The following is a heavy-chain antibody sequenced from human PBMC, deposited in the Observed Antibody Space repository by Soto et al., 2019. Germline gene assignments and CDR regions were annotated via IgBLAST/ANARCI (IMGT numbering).Heavy chain of an antibody. J-gene: IGHJ4*03. V-gene: IGHV4-34*01. CDR3: AGVFWGYCGTDCYPRAV. D-gene: IGHD2-21*02. CDR2: INHTGST. Sequence: PSETLSLTCAVYGGSFSGYSWTWIRQPPGTGLEWIGEINHTGSTNYNPSLKSRVTISVDTSKNQFSLKLTSVTAADTAVYYCAGVFWGYCGTDCYPRAVWGQGPRVTLSS. CDR1: GGSFSGYS.